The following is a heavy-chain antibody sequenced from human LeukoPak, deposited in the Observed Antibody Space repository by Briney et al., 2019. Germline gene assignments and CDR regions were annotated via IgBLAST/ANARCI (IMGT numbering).Heavy chain of an antibody. CDR2: IYIDGST. V-gene: IGHV4-61*02. CDR1: GGSISSANYY. Sequence: SETLSLTCPVSGGSISSANYYWSWIRQPAGKGLEWIGRIYIDGSTNYNPSLKSRVTISVDTSKNEFSLKLTSVTAADTAVYYCAREANYYGSGSYFEGTFDYWGQGSLVTVSS. D-gene: IGHD3-10*01. CDR3: AREANYYGSGSYFEGTFDY. J-gene: IGHJ4*02.